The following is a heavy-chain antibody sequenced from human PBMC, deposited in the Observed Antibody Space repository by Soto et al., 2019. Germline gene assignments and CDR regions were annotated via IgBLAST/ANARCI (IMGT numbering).Heavy chain of an antibody. CDR3: ARLLYYYDTSGYLFDP. J-gene: IGHJ5*02. V-gene: IGHV3-11*06. CDR2: ISSSSSYI. CDR1: GFTFSDYY. Sequence: GGSLRLSCAASGFTFSDYYMTWIRQAPGKGLEWVSSISSSSSYIYYADSVKGRFTISRDNAKNSLYLQMNNLRAEDTAVYYCARLLYYYDTSGYLFDPWGQGTLVTVSS. D-gene: IGHD3-22*01.